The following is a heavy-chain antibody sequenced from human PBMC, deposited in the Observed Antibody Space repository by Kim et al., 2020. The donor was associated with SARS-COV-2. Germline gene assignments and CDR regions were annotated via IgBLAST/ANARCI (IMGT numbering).Heavy chain of an antibody. CDR3: ASRRHCTGGVRHNWYFDP. J-gene: IGHJ2*01. D-gene: IGHD2-8*02. CDR2: IIPIFGTA. V-gene: IGHV1-69*06. CDR1: GGTFTSYA. Sequence: SVKVSCKASGGTFTSYAIRWVRQAPGQGLEWMGGIIPIFGTANYAQKFQGRVTITADKSTSTAYMELSSLRSEDTAVYYCASRRHCTGGVRHNWYFDPWGRGTLVTVSS.